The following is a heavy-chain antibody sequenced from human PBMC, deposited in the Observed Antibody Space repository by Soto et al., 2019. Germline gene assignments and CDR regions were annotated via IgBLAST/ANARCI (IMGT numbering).Heavy chain of an antibody. V-gene: IGHV1-18*01. Sequence: ASVKVSCKDSGGTSRNYVISWVRQAPGQGLEWMGWISAYNGNTNYAQKLQGRVTMTTDTSTSTAYMELRSLRSDDTAVYYCARVRGKEMATIFYWGQGTLVTVS. J-gene: IGHJ4*02. CDR3: ARVRGKEMATIFY. CDR1: GGTSRNYV. D-gene: IGHD5-12*01. CDR2: ISAYNGNT.